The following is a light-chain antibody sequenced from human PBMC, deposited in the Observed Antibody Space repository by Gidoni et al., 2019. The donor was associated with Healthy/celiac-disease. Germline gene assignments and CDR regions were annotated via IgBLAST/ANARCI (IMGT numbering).Light chain of an antibody. Sequence: EIVMTPSPATLSVSPGERATLSGRASQSVSSNLAWYQQTPGQAPRLLIYGSSTRATVIPARFSGSGSGTEFTLTISSLQSEDFAVYYCQQYNNWPPITFGQGTRLEIK. CDR2: GSS. CDR3: QQYNNWPPIT. CDR1: QSVSSN. J-gene: IGKJ5*01. V-gene: IGKV3-15*01.